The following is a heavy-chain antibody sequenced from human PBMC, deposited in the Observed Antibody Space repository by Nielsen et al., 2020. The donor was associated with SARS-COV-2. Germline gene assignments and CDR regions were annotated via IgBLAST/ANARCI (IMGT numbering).Heavy chain of an antibody. V-gene: IGHV1-2*06. CDR2: INPNSGGT. CDR3: ARTVAGFHFDY. Sequence: APVKVSCKASGYTFTGYYMHWVRQAPGQGLEWMGRINPNSGGTNYAQKFQGRVTMTRDTSISTAYMELSRLRSDDTAVYYCARTVAGFHFDYWGQGTLVTVSS. J-gene: IGHJ4*02. CDR1: GYTFTGYY. D-gene: IGHD6-19*01.